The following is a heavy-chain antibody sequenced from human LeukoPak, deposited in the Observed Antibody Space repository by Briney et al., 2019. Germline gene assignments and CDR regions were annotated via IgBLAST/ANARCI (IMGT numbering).Heavy chain of an antibody. J-gene: IGHJ4*02. V-gene: IGHV3-23*01. D-gene: IGHD3-10*01. CDR3: AKDQSYYGSGTLAN. CDR2: ISGSGGST. Sequence: GGSLRLSCAASGFTFSSYAMSWVRQAPGKGLEWVSAISGSGGSTYYADSVKGRFTISRDNSKNTLYLQMNSLRAEDAAVYYCAKDQSYYGSGTLANWGQGTLVTASS. CDR1: GFTFSSYA.